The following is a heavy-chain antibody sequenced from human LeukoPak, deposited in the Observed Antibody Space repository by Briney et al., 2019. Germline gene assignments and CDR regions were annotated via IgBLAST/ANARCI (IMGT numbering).Heavy chain of an antibody. D-gene: IGHD3-10*01. CDR1: GFTFSTYA. CDR2: ISYDGSNK. Sequence: GGSLRLSCAVSGFTFSTYAMYWVRQAPGKGLEWMAVISYDGSNKYYADSVKGRFTISRDNSKNTLYLQMNSLRAEDTAVYYCARDHYYGSGTSPPRMDVWGQGTTVTVSS. J-gene: IGHJ6*02. CDR3: ARDHYYGSGTSPPRMDV. V-gene: IGHV3-30-3*01.